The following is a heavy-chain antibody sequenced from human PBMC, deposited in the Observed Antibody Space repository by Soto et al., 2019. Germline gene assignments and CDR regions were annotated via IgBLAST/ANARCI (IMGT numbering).Heavy chain of an antibody. CDR3: ARDATSSWSQGSYYYGMDV. J-gene: IGHJ6*02. Sequence: GASVKVSCKASGCTFTSYGVTWVRQAPGQGLEWMGWISAYNGNTNYAQNLQGRVTMTTDTSTSTAYMELRSLRSDDTAVYYCARDATSSWSQGSYYYGMDVWGQGTTVTVSS. V-gene: IGHV1-18*01. D-gene: IGHD6-13*01. CDR1: GCTFTSYG. CDR2: ISAYNGNT.